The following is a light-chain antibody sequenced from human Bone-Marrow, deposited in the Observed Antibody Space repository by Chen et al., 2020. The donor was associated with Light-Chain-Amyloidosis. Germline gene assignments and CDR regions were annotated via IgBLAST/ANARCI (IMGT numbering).Light chain of an antibody. CDR1: SSDIGTYSL. V-gene: IGLV2-23*02. J-gene: IGLJ2*01. CDR2: GVT. Sequence: QSALTPPASVSGSPGQSITISCTGTSSDIGTYSLVSWYQHHPGQAPKLMIYGVTKRPSGVSDRFSGSRSGNTASLTITGHQAEDEADYYCCSYAGSNTFLFGGGTKLTVL. CDR3: CSYAGSNTFL.